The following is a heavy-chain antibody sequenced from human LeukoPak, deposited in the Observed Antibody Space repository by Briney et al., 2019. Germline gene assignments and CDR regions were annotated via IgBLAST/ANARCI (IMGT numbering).Heavy chain of an antibody. J-gene: IGHJ5*02. Sequence: ASVRVSCKASGYTFSSHDINWVRQATGQGLEWMGWMNPNSGNTGYAQKFQGRVTMTKNTSIGTAYLELSSLKSDDTAVYYCARGLGVAASNWFDAWGQARLVTVSS. CDR3: ARGLGVAASNWFDA. D-gene: IGHD2-15*01. V-gene: IGHV1-8*01. CDR2: MNPNSGNT. CDR1: GYTFSSHD.